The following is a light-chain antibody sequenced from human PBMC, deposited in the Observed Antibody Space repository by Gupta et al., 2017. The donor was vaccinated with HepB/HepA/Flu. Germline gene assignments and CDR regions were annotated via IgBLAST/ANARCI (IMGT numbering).Light chain of an antibody. Sequence: AVVTQQPSLTVSPGRTATLTCCSSTGVVTSGHYPYWFQQRPGQAPRTLIYDTSNKNSWTPARFSGSLLGGKAALTLSGAQPEDEADYYCLLSYSGFRVFGGGTKLTVL. CDR3: LLSYSGFRV. CDR1: TGVVTSGHY. V-gene: IGLV7-46*01. CDR2: DTS. J-gene: IGLJ2*01.